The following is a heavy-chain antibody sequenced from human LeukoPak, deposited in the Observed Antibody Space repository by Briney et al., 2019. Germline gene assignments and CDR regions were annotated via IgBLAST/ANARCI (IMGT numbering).Heavy chain of an antibody. J-gene: IGHJ4*02. D-gene: IGHD2-2*01. CDR2: IYSGGST. CDR1: GFTVSSNY. CDR3: ARDRGVVPAAAEPFDY. Sequence: PGGSLRLSCAASGFTVSSNYMSWVRQAPGKGLEWVSVIYSGGSTYYADSVKGRFTISRDNSKNTLYLQMNSLRAEDTAVYYCARDRGVVPAAAEPFDYWGQGTLVTVSS. V-gene: IGHV3-66*02.